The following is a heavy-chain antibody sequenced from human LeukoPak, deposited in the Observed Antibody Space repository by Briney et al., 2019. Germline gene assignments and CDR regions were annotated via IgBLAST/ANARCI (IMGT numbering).Heavy chain of an antibody. J-gene: IGHJ4*02. CDR1: GFIFSSCV. Sequence: GGSLRLSCAASGFIFSSCVMHWVRQAPGKGLEWVALMSYDGSNKHHADSVKGRFTIPRDNSKNTLYLPMNSLRDEDTAVYYCAREPIHYDTSGYIDYWGQGTLVTVSS. CDR3: AREPIHYDTSGYIDY. CDR2: MSYDGSNK. D-gene: IGHD3-22*01. V-gene: IGHV3-30*04.